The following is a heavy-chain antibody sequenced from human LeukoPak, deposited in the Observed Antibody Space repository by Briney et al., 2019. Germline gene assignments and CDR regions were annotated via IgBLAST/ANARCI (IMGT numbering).Heavy chain of an antibody. CDR3: AGRVTGYSSGYVY. V-gene: IGHV3-23*01. CDR2: ISGSAHKI. D-gene: IGHD5-18*01. Sequence: GGSLRLSCVASRITFSNYAVSWVRQAPEKGLDWVSVISGSAHKIRYADSVKGRLTISRDNSENIVYLQMNNLRAEDTAVYYCAGRVTGYSSGYVYWGQGTLVTVYS. CDR1: RITFSNYA. J-gene: IGHJ4*02.